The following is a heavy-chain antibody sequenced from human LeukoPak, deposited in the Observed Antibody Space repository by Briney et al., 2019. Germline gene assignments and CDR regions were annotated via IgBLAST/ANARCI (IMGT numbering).Heavy chain of an antibody. V-gene: IGHV4-39*01. J-gene: IGHJ6*03. CDR3: ARRLRGGRRYHYYYMDV. CDR2: IYYSGST. D-gene: IGHD2-15*01. CDR1: GGSISSSSYY. Sequence: KASETLSLTCTVSGGSISSSSYYWGWIRQPPGKGLEWIGSIYYSGSTYYNPSLKSRVTISVDTSKNQFSLELRSVTAADTALYYCARRLRGGRRYHYYYMDVWGKGTTVTISS.